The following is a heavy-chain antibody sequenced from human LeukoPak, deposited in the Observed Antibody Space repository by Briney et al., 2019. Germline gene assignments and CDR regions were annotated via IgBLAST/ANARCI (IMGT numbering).Heavy chain of an antibody. J-gene: IGHJ6*02. CDR2: IIPILGIA. CDR1: GYTFTSYG. Sequence: SVKVSCKASGYTFTSYGVTWVRQAPGQGLEWMGRIIPILGIANYAQKFQGRVTITADKSTSTAYMELSSLRSEDTAVYYCARILTDGMDVWGQGTTVTVSS. V-gene: IGHV1-69*04. D-gene: IGHD3-9*01. CDR3: ARILTDGMDV.